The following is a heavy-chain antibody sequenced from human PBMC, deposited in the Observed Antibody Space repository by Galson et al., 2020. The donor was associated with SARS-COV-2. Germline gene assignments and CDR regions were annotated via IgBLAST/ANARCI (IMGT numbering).Heavy chain of an antibody. CDR3: ARHLLWFGEFNLDAFDI. CDR1: GGSISSSSYY. D-gene: IGHD3-10*01. V-gene: IGHV4-39*01. Sequence: SETLSLTCTVSGGSISSSSYYWGWIRQPPGKGLEWIGSIYYSGSTHYNPSLKSRVTISVDTSKNQFSLKLSSVTAADTAVYYCARHLLWFGEFNLDAFDIWGQGTMVTVSS. CDR2: IYYSGST. J-gene: IGHJ3*02.